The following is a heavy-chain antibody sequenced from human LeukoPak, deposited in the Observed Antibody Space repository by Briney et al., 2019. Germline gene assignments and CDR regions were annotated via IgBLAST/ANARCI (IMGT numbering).Heavy chain of an antibody. CDR1: GFTFSSYG. D-gene: IGHD3-10*01. V-gene: IGHV3-30*18. J-gene: IGHJ4*02. CDR3: AKDYYGSGNLYYFDY. CDR2: ISYDGSNK. Sequence: GGSLRLSCEASGFTFSSYGMHWVRQAPGKGLEWVAVISYDGSNKYYADSVKGRFTISRDNSKNTLYLQMNSLRAEDTAVYYCAKDYYGSGNLYYFDYWGQGTLVTVSS.